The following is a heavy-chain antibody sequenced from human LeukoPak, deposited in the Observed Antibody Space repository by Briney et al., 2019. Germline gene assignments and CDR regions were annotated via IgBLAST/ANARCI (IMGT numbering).Heavy chain of an antibody. V-gene: IGHV3-7*01. CDR3: AKDSRRVDFYFYMDV. CDR2: IKQDGSEK. Sequence: SGGSLRLSCAASGFTFSSYWMSWVRQAPGKGLEWVANIKQDGSEKYYVDSVKGRFTISRDNSKNTLYLQMNSLRAEDSAVYYCAKDSRRVDFYFYMDVWGKGTTVTVSS. CDR1: GFTFSSYW. J-gene: IGHJ6*03.